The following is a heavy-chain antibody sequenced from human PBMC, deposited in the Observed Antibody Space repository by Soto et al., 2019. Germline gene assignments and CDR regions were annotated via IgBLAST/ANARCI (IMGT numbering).Heavy chain of an antibody. CDR1: GGSFSGYY. J-gene: IGHJ4*02. V-gene: IGHV4-34*01. CDR2: INHSGST. D-gene: IGHD3-22*01. Sequence: SETLSLTCAVYGGSFSGYYWSWIRQPPGKGLEGIGEINHSGSTNYNPSLKGRVTISVDTSKTQFSLKLSSVTAADTAVYYCARIAGITSGFDYWGQGTLVTVSS. CDR3: ARIAGITSGFDY.